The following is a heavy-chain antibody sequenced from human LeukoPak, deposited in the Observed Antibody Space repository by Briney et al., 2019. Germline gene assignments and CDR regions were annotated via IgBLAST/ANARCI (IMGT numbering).Heavy chain of an antibody. V-gene: IGHV4-30-4*02. CDR1: GGSISSGDYY. Sequence: SETLSLTCTVSGGSISSGDYYWSWIRQPPGKGLEWIGYIYYSGSTYYNPSLKSRVTISVDTSKNQFSLKLSSVTAADTAVYYCAREVGGYWGMDVWGQGTTVTVSS. CDR3: AREVGGYWGMDV. CDR2: IYYSGST. D-gene: IGHD2-21*01. J-gene: IGHJ6*02.